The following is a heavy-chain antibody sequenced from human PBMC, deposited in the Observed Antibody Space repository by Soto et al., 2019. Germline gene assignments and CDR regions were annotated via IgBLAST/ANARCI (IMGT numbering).Heavy chain of an antibody. CDR2: IVASGDST. CDR3: AKFDTSGYPRAPFDY. Sequence: EVQLLESGGGLVQPGGSLRLSCAASGFTLSSYAMGWVRQAPGKGLEWVSAIVASGDSTYYADSVKGRFTISRDNSESTLYLQMNSLRAEDSALYYCAKFDTSGYPRAPFDYWGQGTLVTVSS. V-gene: IGHV3-23*01. J-gene: IGHJ4*02. D-gene: IGHD3-22*01. CDR1: GFTLSSYA.